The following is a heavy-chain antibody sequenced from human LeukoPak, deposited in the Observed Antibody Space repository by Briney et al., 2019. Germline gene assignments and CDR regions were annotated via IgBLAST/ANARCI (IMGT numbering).Heavy chain of an antibody. V-gene: IGHV3-53*01. CDR3: ARGLMGYSTPFDY. D-gene: IGHD2-15*01. Sequence: GGSLRLSCAASGFTVSSNYMSWVRQAPGKGLEWVSVIYSGGSTYYADSVKGRFTISRDNSKNTLYLQMNSLRAEDTAVYYCARGLMGYSTPFDYWGQGTLVTVSS. J-gene: IGHJ4*02. CDR2: IYSGGST. CDR1: GFTVSSNY.